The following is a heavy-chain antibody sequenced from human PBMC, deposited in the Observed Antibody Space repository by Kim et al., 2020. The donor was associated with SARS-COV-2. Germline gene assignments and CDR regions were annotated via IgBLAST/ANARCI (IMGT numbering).Heavy chain of an antibody. Sequence: KGRFTISRDNAKKSLYLQMNSRRAEDTAVYYCAREGWVSPRALDAFDIWGQGTMVTVSS. CDR3: AREGWVSPRALDAFDI. D-gene: IGHD1-26*01. V-gene: IGHV3-11*05. J-gene: IGHJ3*02.